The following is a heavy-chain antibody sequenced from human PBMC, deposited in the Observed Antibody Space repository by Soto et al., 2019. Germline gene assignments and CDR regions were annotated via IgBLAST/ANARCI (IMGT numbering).Heavy chain of an antibody. V-gene: IGHV4-59*08. CDR2: VYFSGNT. Sequence: PSETLSLTCTVSGGSISGYYWSWIRQPPGKGLEWIGYVYFSGNTNYNPSLKSRVTISVDTSKNQFSLKLTSVTAADTAVYFCARQGYCSGDTCRGWFDPWGQGTLVTVSS. CDR3: ARQGYCSGDTCRGWFDP. J-gene: IGHJ5*02. D-gene: IGHD2-15*01. CDR1: GGSISGYY.